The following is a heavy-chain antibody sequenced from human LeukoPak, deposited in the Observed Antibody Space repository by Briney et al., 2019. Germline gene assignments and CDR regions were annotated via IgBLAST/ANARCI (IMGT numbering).Heavy chain of an antibody. J-gene: IGHJ4*02. D-gene: IGHD5-18*01. CDR2: MNPNSGNT. CDR3: ARGLYRYSYGTYYFAY. Sequence: ASVKVSCKASGYTFTSYDINWVRQATGQGLEWMGWMNPNSGNTGYAQKFQGRVTMTRNTSISTAYMELSSLRSEDTAVYYCARGLYRYSYGTYYFAYWGQGTLVTVSS. V-gene: IGHV1-8*01. CDR1: GYTFTSYD.